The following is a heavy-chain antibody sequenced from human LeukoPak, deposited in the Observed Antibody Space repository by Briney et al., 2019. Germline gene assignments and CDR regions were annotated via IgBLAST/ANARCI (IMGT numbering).Heavy chain of an antibody. V-gene: IGHV1-3*01. D-gene: IGHD5-18*01. CDR1: GYTFTNYA. J-gene: IGHJ4*02. Sequence: ASVKVSCKAPGYTFTNYAIHWVRQAPGQGLEWMGWINAGNGNTKYSQKFQGRVTITRDTSASTAYMELSSLRSEDTAVYYCARGEPGSDTAMLNYFDYWGQGTLVTVSS. CDR3: ARGEPGSDTAMLNYFDY. CDR2: INAGNGNT.